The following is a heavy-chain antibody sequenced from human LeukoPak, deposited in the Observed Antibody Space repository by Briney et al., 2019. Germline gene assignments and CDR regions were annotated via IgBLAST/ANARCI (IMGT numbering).Heavy chain of an antibody. CDR3: AKSSYDSSGYYSGDYFDY. D-gene: IGHD3-22*01. J-gene: IGHJ4*02. CDR2: ISSSGSTI. V-gene: IGHV3-11*01. CDR1: GFTFSDYY. Sequence: GGSLRLSCAASGFTFSDYYMSWIRQAPGKGLEWVSYISSSGSTIYYADSVKGRFTISRDNAKNSLYLQMNSLRAEDTAVYYCAKSSYDSSGYYSGDYFDYWGQGTLVTVSS.